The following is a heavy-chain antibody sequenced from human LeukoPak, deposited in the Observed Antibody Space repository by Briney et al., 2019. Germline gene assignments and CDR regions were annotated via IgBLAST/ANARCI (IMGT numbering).Heavy chain of an antibody. Sequence: PGGSLRLSCAASGFTFSSYSMNWVRQAPGKGLEWVSSISSSSSYIYYADSVKGRFTISRDNAKNSLYLQMNSLRAEDTAVYYCARVLDTAMAYFDYWGQGTLVTVSS. V-gene: IGHV3-21*01. D-gene: IGHD5-18*01. CDR3: ARVLDTAMAYFDY. CDR2: ISSSSSYI. J-gene: IGHJ4*02. CDR1: GFTFSSYS.